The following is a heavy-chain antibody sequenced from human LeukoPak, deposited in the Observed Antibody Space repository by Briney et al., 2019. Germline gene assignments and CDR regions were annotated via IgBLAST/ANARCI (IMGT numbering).Heavy chain of an antibody. Sequence: GGSLRLSCAASGFPFSSYWMHWVRQVPGKELLWVSRINSDGSATIYADSVRGRFTISRDNAKNTLYLQMSGLGVEDTAVYHCASDSPYYGMDVWGQGTTVTVSS. V-gene: IGHV3-74*01. CDR2: INSDGSAT. J-gene: IGHJ6*02. CDR3: ASDSPYYGMDV. CDR1: GFPFSSYW.